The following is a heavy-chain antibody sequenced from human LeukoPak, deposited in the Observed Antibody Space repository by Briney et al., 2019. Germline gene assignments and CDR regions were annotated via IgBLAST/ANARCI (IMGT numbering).Heavy chain of an antibody. Sequence: GGSLRLSCAASGLTFSSDGMHWVRQAPGKGLVWLSCISTDGSITTYADSVKGRFTISRDNAKNTLYLQMTSLRAEDTAVYHCVRDSDFYDSSGLDYWGQGTLVTASS. CDR3: VRDSDFYDSSGLDY. J-gene: IGHJ4*02. CDR1: GLTFSSDG. V-gene: IGHV3-74*01. CDR2: ISTDGSIT. D-gene: IGHD3-22*01.